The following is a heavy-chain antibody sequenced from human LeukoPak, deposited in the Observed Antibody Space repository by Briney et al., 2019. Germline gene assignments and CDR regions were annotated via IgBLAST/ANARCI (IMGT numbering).Heavy chain of an antibody. Sequence: PSETLSLTCAVHGGSFSGYYWTWIRQPPGKGLEWIGEINHSGSTNYNPSLKSRITISVDTSKNQFSLILSSVTAADTAVYYCARGWYWTFDHWGQGTLVTVSS. J-gene: IGHJ4*02. V-gene: IGHV4-34*01. CDR3: ARGWYWTFDH. CDR1: GGSFSGYY. CDR2: INHSGST. D-gene: IGHD2-8*02.